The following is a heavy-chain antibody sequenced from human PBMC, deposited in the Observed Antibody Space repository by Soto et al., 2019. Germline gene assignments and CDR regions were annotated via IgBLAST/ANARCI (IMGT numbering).Heavy chain of an antibody. V-gene: IGHV4-4*07. CDR1: GASVSGFY. CDR2: IYATGTT. CDR3: VRDGTKTLRDWFDP. Sequence: SETLSLTCTVSGASVSGFYWSWIRKSAGKGLEWIGRIYATGTTDYNPSLKSRVMMSVDTSKKQFSLKLRSVTAADTAVYYCVRDGTKTLRDWFDPWGQGISVTV. J-gene: IGHJ5*02. D-gene: IGHD1-1*01.